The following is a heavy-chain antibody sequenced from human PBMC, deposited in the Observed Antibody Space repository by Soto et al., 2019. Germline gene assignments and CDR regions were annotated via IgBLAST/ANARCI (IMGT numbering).Heavy chain of an antibody. J-gene: IGHJ3*02. Sequence: PGESLKISCKGSGYSFTSYWIGWVRQMPGKGLEWMGIIYPGDSDTRYSPSFQGQVTISADKSISTAYLQWSSLKASDTAMYYCARRSAKYCSGGSCYPIPTEDAFDIWGQGTMVTVSS. CDR2: IYPGDSDT. V-gene: IGHV5-51*01. CDR3: ARRSAKYCSGGSCYPIPTEDAFDI. CDR1: GYSFTSYW. D-gene: IGHD2-15*01.